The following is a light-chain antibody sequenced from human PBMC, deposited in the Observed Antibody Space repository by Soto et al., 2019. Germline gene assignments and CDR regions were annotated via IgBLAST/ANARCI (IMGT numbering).Light chain of an antibody. J-gene: IGLJ1*01. CDR3: GADHGSGSNFVYV. Sequence: QSVLTQPPSASASLGASVTLTCTLSSDYSFYKVDWYQLRPGRGPRFVMRVGPNGIVGSRGDGIPDRFSVSGSGLNRYLTIKNIQEEDESDYHCGADHGSGSNFVYVFATGTKLTV. V-gene: IGLV9-49*03. CDR1: SDYSFYK. CDR2: VGPNGIVG.